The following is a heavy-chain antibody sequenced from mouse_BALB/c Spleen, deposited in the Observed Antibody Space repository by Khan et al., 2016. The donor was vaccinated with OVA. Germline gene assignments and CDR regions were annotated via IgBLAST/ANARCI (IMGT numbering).Heavy chain of an antibody. V-gene: IGHV1S137*01. CDR2: VSTYYGDA. Sequence: VQLQESGAELVRPGVSVKISCKGSGYTFTDFTMHWVKQSHAKSLEWIGVVSTYYGDATYNQKFKGKATMTVDKSSSTAYMELARLTSEDSAIYYWERGGGGDRFAYWGQGTLVTVSA. CDR3: ERGGGGDRFAY. CDR1: GYTFTDFT. J-gene: IGHJ3*01.